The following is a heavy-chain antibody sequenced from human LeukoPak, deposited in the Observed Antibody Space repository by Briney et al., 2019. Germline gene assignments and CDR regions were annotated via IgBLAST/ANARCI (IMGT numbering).Heavy chain of an antibody. CDR1: GYTFTSYY. J-gene: IGHJ4*02. CDR3: ARGSPPRRNYDSRGYYSYYFDY. CDR2: ISAYNGNT. V-gene: IGHV1-18*04. D-gene: IGHD3-22*01. Sequence: ASVKVSCKASGYTFTSYYMHWVRQAPGQGLEWMGWISAYNGNTHYAQKLQGRVTMTTDTSTSTVYMELRSLRSDDTAVYYCARGSPPRRNYDSRGYYSYYFDYWGQGTLVTVSS.